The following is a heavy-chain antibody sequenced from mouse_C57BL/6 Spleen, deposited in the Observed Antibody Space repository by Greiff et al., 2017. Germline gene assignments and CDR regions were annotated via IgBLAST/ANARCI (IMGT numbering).Heavy chain of an antibody. Sequence: EVQLVESGGGLVKPGGSLKLSCAASGFTFSSYTLPWVRQTPEKRLEWVATISGGGGNTYSPDSVMGRFTISRDNAKNTRYLQMSSLRSGDTALYYCARHERLAWFAYWGQGTLVTVSA. J-gene: IGHJ3*01. D-gene: IGHD3-2*02. V-gene: IGHV5-9*01. CDR2: ISGGGGNT. CDR3: ARHERLAWFAY. CDR1: GFTFSSYT.